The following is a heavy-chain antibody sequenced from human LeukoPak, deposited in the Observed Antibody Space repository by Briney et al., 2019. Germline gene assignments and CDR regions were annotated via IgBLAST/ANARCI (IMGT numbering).Heavy chain of an antibody. CDR2: IKQDGSEK. J-gene: IGHJ4*02. Sequence: PGGSLRLSCAASGFTFSSYGMHWVRQAPGKGLEWVANIKQDGSEKYYVDSVKGRFTISRDNAKNSLYLQMNSLRAEDTAVYYCARELMVTTVTHRFGYWGQGTLVTVSS. CDR3: ARELMVTTVTHRFGY. D-gene: IGHD4-17*01. CDR1: GFTFSSYG. V-gene: IGHV3-7*01.